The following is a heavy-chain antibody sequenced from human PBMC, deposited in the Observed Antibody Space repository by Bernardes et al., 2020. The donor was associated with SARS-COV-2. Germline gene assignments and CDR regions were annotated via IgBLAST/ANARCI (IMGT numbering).Heavy chain of an antibody. D-gene: IGHD5-12*01. CDR1: DFNFNNYA. CDR3: VKASGDWYFDL. V-gene: IGHV3-9*01. CDR2: ISWNSGTK. J-gene: IGHJ2*01. Sequence: SLRLSCAAADFNFNNYAMHWVRQAPGKGLEWVAGISWNSGTKEYADSVTGRFAISRDNSRKSLYLQMNGLRADDTALYFCVKASGDWYFDLWGRGTLVIVSS.